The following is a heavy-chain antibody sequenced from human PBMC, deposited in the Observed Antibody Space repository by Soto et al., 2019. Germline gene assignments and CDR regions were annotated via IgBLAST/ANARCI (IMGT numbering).Heavy chain of an antibody. J-gene: IGHJ3*01. CDR3: AKSVSEIVYDAVDF. CDR1: GGTFSRS. D-gene: IGHD1-26*01. Sequence: QVQLVQSGAEVMKPGSSVKLSCKAFGGTFSRSISWVRQAPGQGLEWMGGIIPIFDRTTYAQRFQGRLTFTADESTSTVYMELSSLRSEDTALYDCAKSVSEIVYDAVDFWGQGTMVTVSS. V-gene: IGHV1-69*01. CDR2: IIPIFDRT.